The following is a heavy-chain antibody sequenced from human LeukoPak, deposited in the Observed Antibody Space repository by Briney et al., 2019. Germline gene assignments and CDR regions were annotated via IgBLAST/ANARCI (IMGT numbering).Heavy chain of an antibody. D-gene: IGHD3-22*01. V-gene: IGHV4-59*01. Sequence: PSETLSLTCTVSGGSISSYYWSWIRQPPGKGLEWIGYIYYSGSTNYNPSLKSRVTISVDTSKNQFSLKLSSVTAADTAVYYCAREGYYYDSSGYSDWGQGTLVTVSS. CDR1: GGSISSYY. CDR3: AREGYYYDSSGYSD. J-gene: IGHJ4*02. CDR2: IYYSGST.